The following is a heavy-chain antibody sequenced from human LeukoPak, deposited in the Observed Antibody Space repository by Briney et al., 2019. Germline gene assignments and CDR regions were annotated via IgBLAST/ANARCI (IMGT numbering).Heavy chain of an antibody. V-gene: IGHV3-30*02. CDR2: IRYDGSNK. CDR3: ARDRDYDFWSGYLTRGYFDY. Sequence: GGSLRLSCAASGFTFSSYGMHWVRQAPGKGLEWVAFIRYDGSNKYYADSVKGRFTISRDNSKNTLYLQMNSLRAEDTAAYYCARDRDYDFWSGYLTRGYFDYWGQGTLVTVSS. CDR1: GFTFSSYG. D-gene: IGHD3-3*01. J-gene: IGHJ4*02.